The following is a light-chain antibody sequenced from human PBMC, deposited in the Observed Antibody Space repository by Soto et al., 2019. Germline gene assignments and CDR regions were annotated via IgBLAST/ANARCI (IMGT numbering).Light chain of an antibody. CDR2: KAS. CDR1: QTIINW. Sequence: DIQMTQSPSTLSASVGDRVTITCRASQTIINWLAWYQHKPGKAPKLLIYKASSLETEVPSRFSGSGSETEFTLTITSLPSDDSATYYCQQYHTYWWTFGQGTKVEIK. CDR3: QQYHTYWWT. J-gene: IGKJ1*01. V-gene: IGKV1-5*03.